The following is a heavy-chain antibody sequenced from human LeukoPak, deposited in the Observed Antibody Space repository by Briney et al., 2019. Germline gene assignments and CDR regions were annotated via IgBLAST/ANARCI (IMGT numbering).Heavy chain of an antibody. Sequence: QPGGSLRLSCVASGFTFGTYAMHWVRQAPGKGLEWVAVISYDGNNKYYADSVKGRFTISRDNSKNTLYLQMNSLRAEDTAVYYCARGRKYSYGTYYYGLDVWGQGTTVTVCS. V-gene: IGHV3-30-3*01. CDR2: ISYDGNNK. J-gene: IGHJ6*02. CDR3: ARGRKYSYGTYYYGLDV. D-gene: IGHD5-18*01. CDR1: GFTFGTYA.